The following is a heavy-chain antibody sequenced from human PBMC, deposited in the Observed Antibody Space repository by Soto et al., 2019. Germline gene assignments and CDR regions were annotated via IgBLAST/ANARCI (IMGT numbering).Heavy chain of an antibody. Sequence: ASVKVSCKASGYTFTGYYMPWVRQAPGQGLEWMGWINPNSGGTNYAQKFQGRVTMTRDTSISTAYMELSRLRSDDTAVYYCARDRHLNLRGYSYGSVPRYYGMDVWGQGTTVTVSS. V-gene: IGHV1-2*02. D-gene: IGHD5-18*01. CDR1: GYTFTGYY. J-gene: IGHJ6*02. CDR3: ARDRHLNLRGYSYGSVPRYYGMDV. CDR2: INPNSGGT.